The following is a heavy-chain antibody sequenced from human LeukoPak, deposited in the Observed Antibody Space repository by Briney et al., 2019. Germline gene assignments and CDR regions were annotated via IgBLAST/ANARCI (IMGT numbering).Heavy chain of an antibody. V-gene: IGHV4-34*01. D-gene: IGHD1-7*01. J-gene: IGHJ5*02. CDR3: ANRGITGTTSWFDP. CDR2: INHSGST. CDR1: GGSFSGYY. Sequence: KSSETLSLTCAVYGGSFSGYYWSWIRQPPGKGLEWIGEINHSGSTNYNPSLKSRVTISVDTSKNQFSLKLSSVTAADTAVYYCANRGITGTTSWFDPWGQGTLVTVSS.